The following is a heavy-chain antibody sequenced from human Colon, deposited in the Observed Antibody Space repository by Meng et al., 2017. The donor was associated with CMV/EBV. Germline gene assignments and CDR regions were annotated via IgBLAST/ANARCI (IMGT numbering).Heavy chain of an antibody. CDR3: AKSTPDHFDYYFGA. V-gene: IGHV3-21*01. CDR1: RFTFSSYS. CDR2: ISSSGSYT. J-gene: IGHJ1*01. Sequence: GESLKISCAASRFTFSSYSMNWVRQAPGKGLEWVSCISSSGSYTYYADSVKGRFTISRDNAKNSLYLQMNSLRAEDTAVYYCAKSTPDHFDYYFGARGQGTLVTVSS. D-gene: IGHD2/OR15-2a*01.